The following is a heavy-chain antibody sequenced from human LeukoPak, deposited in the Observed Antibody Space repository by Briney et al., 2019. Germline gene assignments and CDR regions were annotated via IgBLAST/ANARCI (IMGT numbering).Heavy chain of an antibody. V-gene: IGHV1-2*02. Sequence: ASVKVSCKASGYTFTGYYMHWVRQAPGQGLEWMGWINPNSGGTNYAQKFQGRVTIIADKSTSTAYMELSSLRSEDTAVYYCARDGRGYSDYDFRYFDYWGQGTPVTVSS. CDR2: INPNSGGT. CDR3: ARDGRGYSDYDFRYFDY. D-gene: IGHD5-12*01. J-gene: IGHJ4*02. CDR1: GYTFTGYY.